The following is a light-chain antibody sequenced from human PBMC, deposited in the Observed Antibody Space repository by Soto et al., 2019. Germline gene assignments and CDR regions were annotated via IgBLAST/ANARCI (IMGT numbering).Light chain of an antibody. CDR3: LASNCGLWT. J-gene: IGKJ1*01. CDR2: AAS. V-gene: IGKV1-27*01. CDR1: RDITNH. Sequence: DIQMTQSPSSLSASVGDRVTFTCRSSRDITNHLAWYQQKPGKVPKLLIYAASTLQSGVPSRFSGSGSGTDFTLTIGSLQPEDVATYFCLASNCGLWTFGQGTKVEIK.